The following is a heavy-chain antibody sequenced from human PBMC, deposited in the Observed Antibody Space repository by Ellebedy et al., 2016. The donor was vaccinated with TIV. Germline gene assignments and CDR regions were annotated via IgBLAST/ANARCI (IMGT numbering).Heavy chain of an antibody. CDR3: ATAVPDDDGFYL. D-gene: IGHD1-14*01. Sequence: GESLKISCAASGFNLKYFVMNWVRQAPGKGLEWVSTIRARGDYIRYADSVKGRFTLSRDNSKNSVFLQINSLRAEDKAVYYCATAVPDDDGFYLWGQGTMVTVSS. J-gene: IGHJ3*01. CDR2: IRARGDYI. V-gene: IGHV3-21*01. CDR1: GFNLKYFV.